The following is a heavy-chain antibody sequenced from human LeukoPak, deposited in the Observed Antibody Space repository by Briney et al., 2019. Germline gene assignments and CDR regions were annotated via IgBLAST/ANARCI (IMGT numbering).Heavy chain of an antibody. CDR2: INPHGGNT. J-gene: IGHJ4*02. Sequence: GASVKVSCKASGYTFSNSYLHWVRQAPGQGLEWLGFINPHGGNTNLAPKFQGRLTMTRDTSTTTVYMELSSLRSEDSAVYYCARGYDGQQLVLSDYWGQGTLVTVSS. CDR3: ARGYDGQQLVLSDY. D-gene: IGHD6-13*01. V-gene: IGHV1-46*01. CDR1: GYTFSNSY.